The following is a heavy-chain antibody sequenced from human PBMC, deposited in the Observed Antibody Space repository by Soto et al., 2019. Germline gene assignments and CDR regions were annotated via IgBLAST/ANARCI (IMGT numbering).Heavy chain of an antibody. Sequence: SETLSLTCAVSSGSISSSNWWSWVRQPPGKGLEWIGEIYHSGSTNYNPSLKSRVTISVDKSKNQFSLKLSSVTAADTAVYYCARDQTAAGTGGFDYWGQGTLVTVSS. D-gene: IGHD6-13*01. CDR3: ARDQTAAGTGGFDY. J-gene: IGHJ4*02. CDR1: SGSISSSNW. V-gene: IGHV4-4*02. CDR2: IYHSGST.